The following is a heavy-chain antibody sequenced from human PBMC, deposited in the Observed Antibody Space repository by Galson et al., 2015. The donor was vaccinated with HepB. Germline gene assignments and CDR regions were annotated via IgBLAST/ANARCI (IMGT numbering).Heavy chain of an antibody. CDR1: GFTFSSYH. D-gene: IGHD6-13*01. CDR3: ARGGSSSWNLRYYYGMDV. Sequence: LRLSCAASGFTFSSYHIHWVRQAPGKGLEYVSGISSDGVSTYYANSVKGRFTISRDNSKNTLYLQMGSLRAEDMAVYYCARGGSSSWNLRYYYGMDVWGQGTTVTVSS. CDR2: ISSDGVST. V-gene: IGHV3-64*01. J-gene: IGHJ6*02.